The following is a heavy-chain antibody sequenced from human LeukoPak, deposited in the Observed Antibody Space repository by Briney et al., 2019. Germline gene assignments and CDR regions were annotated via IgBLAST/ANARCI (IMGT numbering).Heavy chain of an antibody. CDR2: INAGNGNT. CDR1: GYTFTSYA. D-gene: IGHD1-26*01. J-gene: IGHJ4*02. CDR3: ASGGGSGSFVSFDY. Sequence: ASVKVSCKASGYTFTSYAMHWVRQAPGQRLEWMGWINAGNGNTKYSQKFQGRVTITTDTSTSTAYMELRSLRSDDTAVYYCASGGGSGSFVSFDYWGQGTLVTVSS. V-gene: IGHV1-3*01.